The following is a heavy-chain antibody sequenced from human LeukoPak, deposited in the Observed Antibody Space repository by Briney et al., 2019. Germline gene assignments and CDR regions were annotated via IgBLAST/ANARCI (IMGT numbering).Heavy chain of an antibody. D-gene: IGHD7-27*01. CDR3: TTGNWGPH. V-gene: IGHV3-15*07. CDR1: GLTLIDAW. CDR2: IKRQTDGGTT. Sequence: PGGPLRPSCEPPGLTLIDAWMNWAPKAQGRGLEWVGRIKRQTDGGTTDYAAPVKGRFTISRDDSKNTLYLQMNSLKTEDTAMYYCTTGNWGPHWGQGTLVTVSS. J-gene: IGHJ4*02.